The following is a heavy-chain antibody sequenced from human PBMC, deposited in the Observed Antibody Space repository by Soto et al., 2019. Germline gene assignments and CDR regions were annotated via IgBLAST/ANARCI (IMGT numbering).Heavy chain of an antibody. V-gene: IGHV4-39*01. D-gene: IGHD4-17*01. J-gene: IGHJ4*02. CDR1: GGSISSSSYY. CDR3: ARLPWGSAYGDQINRDYFDY. CDR2: IYYSGST. Sequence: QLQLQESGPGLVKPSETLSLTCTVSGGSISSSSYYWGWIRQPPGKGLEWIGSIYYSGSTYYNPSLKSRVTISVDTSKNQFSLKLSSVTAADTAVYYCARLPWGSAYGDQINRDYFDYWGQGTLVTVSS.